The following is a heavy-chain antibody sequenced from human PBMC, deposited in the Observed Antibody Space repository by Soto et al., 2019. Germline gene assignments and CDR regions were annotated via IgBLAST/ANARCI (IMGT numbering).Heavy chain of an antibody. CDR2: ISGSGGGI. Sequence: EVQLLESGGGLVQPGGSLRLSCAASGFTFSSYAMSWVRQAPGKGLEWVSTISGSGGGIYYADSGKGRFTISRDNSKNTVDVQMNSLRAEDTAVYYCAKRNLVVRPPFDYWGQGTLVTVSS. V-gene: IGHV3-23*01. CDR3: AKRNLVVRPPFDY. CDR1: GFTFSSYA. D-gene: IGHD2-15*01. J-gene: IGHJ4*02.